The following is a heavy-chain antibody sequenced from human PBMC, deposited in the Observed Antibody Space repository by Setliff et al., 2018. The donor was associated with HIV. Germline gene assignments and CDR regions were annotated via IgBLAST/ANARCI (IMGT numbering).Heavy chain of an antibody. CDR3: ASTQEFSNAWCLDY. D-gene: IGHD6-6*01. CDR2: INVGNGVT. J-gene: IGHJ4*02. CDR1: GYTFTSYA. V-gene: IGHV1-3*01. Sequence: GASVKVSCKATGYTFTSYAVHWVRQAPGQRLEWMAWINVGNGVTRYSQKFQGRVTITRDTSANTVYMEMSSLRSEDTALYFCASTQEFSNAWCLDYWGQGTLVTVSS.